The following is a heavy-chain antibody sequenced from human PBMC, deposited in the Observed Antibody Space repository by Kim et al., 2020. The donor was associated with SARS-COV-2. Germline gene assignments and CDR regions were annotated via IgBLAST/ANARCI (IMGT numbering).Heavy chain of an antibody. Sequence: GGSLRLSCAASGFTFSSYSMNWVRQAPGKGLEWVSSISSSSSYIYYADSVKGRFTISRDNAKNSLYLQMNSLRAEDTAVYYCARSEISLYGSGSYSWFDYWGQGTLVTVSS. CDR2: ISSSSSYI. CDR3: ARSEISLYGSGSYSWFDY. D-gene: IGHD3-10*01. V-gene: IGHV3-21*01. CDR1: GFTFSSYS. J-gene: IGHJ4*02.